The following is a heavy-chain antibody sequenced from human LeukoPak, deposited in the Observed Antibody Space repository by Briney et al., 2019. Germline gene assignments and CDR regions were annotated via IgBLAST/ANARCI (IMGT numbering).Heavy chain of an antibody. J-gene: IGHJ3*02. CDR1: GGSISSGSYY. CDR2: IQIGGST. D-gene: IGHD6-13*01. V-gene: IGHV4-61*09. CDR3: ARGESIAAAPDAFDI. Sequence: PSQTLSLTCTVSGGSISSGSYYWNWIRQRQPAGKGLEWIGHIQIGGSTNYNPSLKSRITISVDTSKNQFSLKLSSVTAADTAVYYCARGESIAAAPDAFDIWGQGTMVTVSS.